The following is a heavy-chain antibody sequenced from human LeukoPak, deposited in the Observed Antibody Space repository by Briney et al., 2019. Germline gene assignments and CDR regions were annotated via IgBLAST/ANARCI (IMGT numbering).Heavy chain of an antibody. V-gene: IGHV1-2*02. Sequence: ASVKVSCKASGYTFTGYYMRWVRQAPGQGLEWMGWINPNSGGTNYAQKFQGRVTMTRDTSISTAYMELSRLRSDDTAVYYCARYCSSTSCPIDYWGQGTLVTVSS. J-gene: IGHJ4*02. D-gene: IGHD2-2*01. CDR2: INPNSGGT. CDR3: ARYCSSTSCPIDY. CDR1: GYTFTGYY.